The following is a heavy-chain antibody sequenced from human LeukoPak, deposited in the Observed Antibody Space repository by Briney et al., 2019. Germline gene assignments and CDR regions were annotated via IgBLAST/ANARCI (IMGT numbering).Heavy chain of an antibody. D-gene: IGHD2-2*01. CDR3: ARSTDCSSTSCNASPAGDY. J-gene: IGHJ4*02. CDR2: ISAYNGNT. Sequence: ASAKVSCKASGYTFTSYGISWLRQAPGQGLEWMGWISAYNGNTNYAQKLQGRVTMTTDTSTSTAYMELRSLRSDDTAVYYFARSTDCSSTSCNASPAGDYWGQGTLVTVSS. CDR1: GYTFTSYG. V-gene: IGHV1-18*01.